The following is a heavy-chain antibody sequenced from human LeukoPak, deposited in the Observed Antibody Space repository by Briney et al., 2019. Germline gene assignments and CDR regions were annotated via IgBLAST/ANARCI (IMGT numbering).Heavy chain of an antibody. CDR2: IRQDGSEG. V-gene: IGHV3-7*01. D-gene: IGHD1-26*01. CDR3: ARVVGATKRGAYYFDY. CDR1: GFTFSDVW. Sequence: PGGSLRLSCEASGFTFSDVWMTWVRQAPGKGLEWVANIRQDGSEGNYVDSVKGRFTVSRDNAKNSLYLQLNNLRAEDTAVYYCARVVGATKRGAYYFDYWGQGTLVTVST. J-gene: IGHJ4*02.